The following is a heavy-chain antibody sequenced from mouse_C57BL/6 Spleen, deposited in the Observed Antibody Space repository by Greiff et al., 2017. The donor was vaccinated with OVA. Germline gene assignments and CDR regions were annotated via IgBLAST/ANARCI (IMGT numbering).Heavy chain of an antibody. J-gene: IGHJ3*01. V-gene: IGHV5-16*01. CDR2: INYDGSST. Sequence: EVKVVESAGGLVQPGSSMKLSCTASGFTFSDYYMAWVRQVPEKGLEWVANINYDGSSTYYLDSLKSRFIISRDNAKNILYLQMSSLKSEDTATYYCAREDYYGSSFFAYWGQGTLVTVSA. CDR3: AREDYYGSSFFAY. CDR1: GFTFSDYY. D-gene: IGHD1-1*01.